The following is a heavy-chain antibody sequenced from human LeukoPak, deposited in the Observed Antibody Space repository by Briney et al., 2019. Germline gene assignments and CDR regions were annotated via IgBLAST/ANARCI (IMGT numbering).Heavy chain of an antibody. V-gene: IGHV4-34*01. CDR3: ARLLIAAAGPFDY. D-gene: IGHD6-13*01. J-gene: IGHJ4*02. Sequence: PSETLSLTCAVYGGSFSGYYWSWIRQPPGKGLEWIGEINHSGSTNYNPSLKSRVTISVDTSKNQFSLKLSSVTAADTAVYYCARLLIAAAGPFDYWGREPWSPSPQ. CDR1: GGSFSGYY. CDR2: INHSGST.